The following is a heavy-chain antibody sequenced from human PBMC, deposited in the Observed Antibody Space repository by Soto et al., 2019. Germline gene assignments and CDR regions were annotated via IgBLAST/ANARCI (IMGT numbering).Heavy chain of an antibody. V-gene: IGHV1-69*13. D-gene: IGHD3-3*01. CDR1: GGTFSSYA. CDR2: IIPIFGTA. Sequence: SVKVSCKASGGTFSSYAISWVRQAPGQGLEWMGGIIPIFGTANYAQKFQGRVTITADESTSTAYMELSSLRSEDTAVYYCARETEWVLYDISFPSYGMDVCGQLTTVPVSS. CDR3: ARETEWVLYDISFPSYGMDV. J-gene: IGHJ6*02.